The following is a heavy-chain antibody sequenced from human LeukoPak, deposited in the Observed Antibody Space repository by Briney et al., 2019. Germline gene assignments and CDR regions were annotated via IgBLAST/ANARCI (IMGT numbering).Heavy chain of an antibody. CDR1: GGSISSSNYY. Sequence: SETLSLTCTVSGGSISSSNYYWGWIRQPPGKGLEWIGSIFYSGTTYYNPSLKSRVTVSLDTSKNQFSLKLSSVTAADTAVYYCARVYYYDTRRQDAFDIWGQGTMVTVSS. J-gene: IGHJ3*02. V-gene: IGHV4-39*07. CDR2: IFYSGTT. CDR3: ARVYYYDTRRQDAFDI. D-gene: IGHD3-22*01.